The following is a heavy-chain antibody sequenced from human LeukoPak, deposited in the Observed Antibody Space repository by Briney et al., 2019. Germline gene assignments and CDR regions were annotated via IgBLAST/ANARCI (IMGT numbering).Heavy chain of an antibody. CDR1: GVSISSYY. V-gene: IGHV4-4*07. D-gene: IGHD2-15*01. CDR2: IHTSGST. Sequence: PSEILSLTCTVSGVSISSYYWSWIRQPAGKGLEWIGRIHTSGSTNYNPSLKSRVTMSVDTSKNQFSLKMSSVTAADTAVYYCARGGYCSGGSCYSGYYYYMDVWGKGTTVTISS. J-gene: IGHJ6*03. CDR3: ARGGYCSGGSCYSGYYYYMDV.